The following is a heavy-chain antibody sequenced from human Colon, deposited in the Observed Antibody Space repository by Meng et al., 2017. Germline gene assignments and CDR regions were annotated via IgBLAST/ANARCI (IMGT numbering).Heavy chain of an antibody. CDR3: ARHGGYYQDY. V-gene: IGHV4-4*02. CDR2: IDHRGDP. CDR1: GGSITTNSY. J-gene: IGHJ4*02. D-gene: IGHD4-23*01. Sequence: QVPLRESGPGLVKPSGTLSLTCAVSGGSITTNSYWSWVRQSPEKGLEWIGQIDHRGDPYYNPSLKSRVTMSVDRSKSQVSLQLTSVTAADTAVYYCARHGGYYQDYWGQGTLVTVSS.